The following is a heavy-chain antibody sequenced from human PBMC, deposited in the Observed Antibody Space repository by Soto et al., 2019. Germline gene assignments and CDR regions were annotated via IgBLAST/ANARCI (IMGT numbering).Heavy chain of an antibody. CDR1: GGSISSSSYY. D-gene: IGHD4-4*01. Sequence: SETLSLTCTVSGGSISSSSYYWGWIRQHPGKGLEWIGYIYYSGSTSYNPSLKSRVTISVDTSKNQFSLNLSSVTAADSAVYYCARDQAYDYTSPGDYYYYGMDVWGQGTTVTVSS. CDR3: ARDQAYDYTSPGDYYYYGMDV. CDR2: IYYSGST. V-gene: IGHV4-31*03. J-gene: IGHJ6*01.